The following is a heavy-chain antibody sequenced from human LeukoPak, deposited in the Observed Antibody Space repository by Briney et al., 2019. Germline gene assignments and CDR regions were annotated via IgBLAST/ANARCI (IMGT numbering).Heavy chain of an antibody. CDR3: AKDLEQWLVDSPFDY. CDR2: ISYDGSNK. Sequence: GGSLRLSCAASGFTFSSYGMQWVREAPGKGLEWVAVISYDGSNKYYADSVKGRFTISRDNSKNTLYLQMNSLRAEDTAVYYCAKDLEQWLVDSPFDYWGQGTLVTVSS. CDR1: GFTFSSYG. J-gene: IGHJ4*02. D-gene: IGHD6-19*01. V-gene: IGHV3-30*18.